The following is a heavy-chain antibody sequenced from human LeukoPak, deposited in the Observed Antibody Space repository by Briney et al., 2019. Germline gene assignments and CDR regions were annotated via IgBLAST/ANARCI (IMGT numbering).Heavy chain of an antibody. D-gene: IGHD2/OR15-2a*01. CDR1: GGSITSGNYY. CDR3: ARGFSTISCYDY. Sequence: PSQTLSLTCTVSGGSITSGNYYWSWIRQPAGKGLEWIGRINSRGSTNYDPSLKSRVSISVDTSKNYFSLELSSVTAADTAVYYCARGFSTISCYDYWGQGTLVTASS. J-gene: IGHJ4*02. CDR2: INSRGST. V-gene: IGHV4-61*02.